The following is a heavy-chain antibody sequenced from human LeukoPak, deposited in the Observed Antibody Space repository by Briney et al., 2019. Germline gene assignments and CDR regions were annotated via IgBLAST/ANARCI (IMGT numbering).Heavy chain of an antibody. CDR2: INHSGGT. Sequence: SETLSLTCAVYGASFTGYYWSWFRQPPGKGLEWIGEINHSGGTNYNPSLKSRVTISLDTSNNRFSLKLNSVTAADTAVYYCARLLPLQGGDVWGQGTTVTVSS. V-gene: IGHV4-34*01. J-gene: IGHJ6*02. CDR1: GASFTGYY. D-gene: IGHD2-15*01. CDR3: ARLLPLQGGDV.